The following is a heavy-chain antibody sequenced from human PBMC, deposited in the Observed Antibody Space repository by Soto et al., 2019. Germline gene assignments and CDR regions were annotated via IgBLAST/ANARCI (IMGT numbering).Heavy chain of an antibody. CDR3: ARAGCSSTSCYTSYYYYGMDV. CDR1: GGTFSSYA. Sequence: SVKVSCKASGGTFSSYAISWVRQAPGQGLEWMGGIIPIFGTANYAQKFQGRVTITADESTSTAYMELSSLRSEDTAVYYCARAGCSSTSCYTSYYYYGMDVWGQGTTVTVSS. V-gene: IGHV1-69*13. J-gene: IGHJ6*02. CDR2: IIPIFGTA. D-gene: IGHD2-2*02.